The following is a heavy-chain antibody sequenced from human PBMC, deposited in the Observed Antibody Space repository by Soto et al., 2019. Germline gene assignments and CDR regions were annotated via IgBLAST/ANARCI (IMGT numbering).Heavy chain of an antibody. CDR1: GYTFTSYD. V-gene: IGHV1-8*01. D-gene: IGHD4-17*01. CDR3: ARAGFYDYGDYTLPGQP. CDR2: MNPNSGNT. J-gene: IGHJ5*02. Sequence: ASVKVSCKASGYTFTSYDINWVRQATGQGLEWMGWMNPNSGNTGYAQKFQGRVTMTRNTSISTAYMELSSLRSEDTAVYYCARAGFYDYGDYTLPGQPWGQGTLVTVSS.